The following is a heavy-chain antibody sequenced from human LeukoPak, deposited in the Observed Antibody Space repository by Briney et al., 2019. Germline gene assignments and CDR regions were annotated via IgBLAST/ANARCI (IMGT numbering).Heavy chain of an antibody. CDR3: ARDDYGSSGSIDY. Sequence: SETLSLTCAVYGGSFSGYYWSWIRQPPGKGLEWIGEINHSGGTNYNTSLKSRVTISVDTYKIQFSLKLCSVTAADTAVYYCARDDYGSSGSIDYWGQGTLVTVSS. D-gene: IGHD3-22*01. V-gene: IGHV4-34*01. CDR1: GGSFSGYY. CDR2: INHSGGT. J-gene: IGHJ4*02.